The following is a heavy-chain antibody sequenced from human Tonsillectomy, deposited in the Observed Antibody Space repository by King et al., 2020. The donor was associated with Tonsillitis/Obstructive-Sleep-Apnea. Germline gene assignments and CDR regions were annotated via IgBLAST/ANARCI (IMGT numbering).Heavy chain of an antibody. CDR1: GFTFSSYA. CDR3: ARDGYSYEKNDYYYGMDV. CDR2: ISYDGSNK. Sequence: VQLVESGGGVVQPGRSLRLSCAASGFTFSSYAMHWVRQAPGKGLEWVAVISYDGSNKYYADSVKGRFTNSRDNSKNTLYLQMKSLRAEDTAVYYCARDGYSYEKNDYYYGMDVWGQGTTVTVSS. J-gene: IGHJ6*02. D-gene: IGHD5-18*01. V-gene: IGHV3-30*04.